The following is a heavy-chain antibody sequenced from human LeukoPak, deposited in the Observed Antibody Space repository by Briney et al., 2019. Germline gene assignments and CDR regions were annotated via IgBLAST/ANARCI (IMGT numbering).Heavy chain of an antibody. D-gene: IGHD6-13*01. CDR3: ARDRSSSWSGGAFDI. CDR1: GFIFDDYG. Sequence: PGGSLRLSCAASGFIFDDYGMSWVRQAPGEGLEWVSGINWNGGSTGYGDSVEGRFTISRDNAKNSLYLQMNSLRAEDTAVYYCARDRSSSWSGGAFDIWGQGTMVTVSS. J-gene: IGHJ3*02. V-gene: IGHV3-20*04. CDR2: INWNGGST.